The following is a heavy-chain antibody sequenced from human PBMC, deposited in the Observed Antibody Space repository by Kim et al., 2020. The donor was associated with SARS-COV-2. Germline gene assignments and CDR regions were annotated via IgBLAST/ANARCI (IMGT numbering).Heavy chain of an antibody. J-gene: IGHJ4*02. D-gene: IGHD6-13*01. CDR1: GGSFSGYY. V-gene: IGHV4-34*01. CDR3: SRRQQLSRGFDY. Sequence: SETLSLTCAVSGGSFSGYYWSWIRQPPGKGLEWIGKINHSGSTNYNPSLKSRVTISVDTSKNQFSLKLSSVTAADTAVYYCSRRQQLSRGFDYWGQGTLVTVSS. CDR2: INHSGST.